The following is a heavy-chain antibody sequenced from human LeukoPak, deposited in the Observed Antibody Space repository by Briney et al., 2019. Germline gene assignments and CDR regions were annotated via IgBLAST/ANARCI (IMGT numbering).Heavy chain of an antibody. Sequence: GWSLRLSCSASGFTFSNYAIHWVRQAPGKGLEYVSTISSNGGNTNYADSVNGRFTISRDNSKNTLYLQMSSLRAEDTAVYYCVKAAGSWYGYFDHWGQGTLVTVSS. CDR2: ISSNGGNT. V-gene: IGHV3-64D*06. D-gene: IGHD6-13*01. CDR3: VKAAGSWYGYFDH. CDR1: GFTFSNYA. J-gene: IGHJ4*02.